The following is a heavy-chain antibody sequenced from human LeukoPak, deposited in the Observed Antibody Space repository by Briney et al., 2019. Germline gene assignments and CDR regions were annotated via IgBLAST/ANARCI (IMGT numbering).Heavy chain of an antibody. J-gene: IGHJ4*02. CDR3: ARDEYSRGLLAYY. CDR2: ISSSSSYI. CDR1: GFTFSSYA. V-gene: IGHV3-21*01. Sequence: GGSLRLSCAASGFTFSSYAMSWVRQAPGKGLEWVSSISSSSSYIYYADSVKGRFTISRDNAKNSLYLQMNSLRAEDTAVYYCARDEYSRGLLAYYWGQGTLVTVSS. D-gene: IGHD6-19*01.